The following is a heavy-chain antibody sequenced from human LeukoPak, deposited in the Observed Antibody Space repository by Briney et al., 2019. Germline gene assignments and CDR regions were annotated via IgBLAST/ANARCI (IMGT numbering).Heavy chain of an antibody. Sequence: PGGPLRLPCRASGFTFSSYAMSGAPRSPGKGLEGVSGISSSGGSTYYAASVKSRLTISRDNSKNTLYLQMDSLRAEDTAVYYCAKDRLSGTPYYFCYWGQETLVTVSS. D-gene: IGHD1-1*01. V-gene: IGHV3-23*01. J-gene: IGHJ4*02. CDR1: GFTFSSYA. CDR2: ISSSGGST. CDR3: AKDRLSGTPYYFCY.